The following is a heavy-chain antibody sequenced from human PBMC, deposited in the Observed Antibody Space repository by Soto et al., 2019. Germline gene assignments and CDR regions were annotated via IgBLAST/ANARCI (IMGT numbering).Heavy chain of an antibody. Sequence: SETLSLTCTVSGGSISSSSYYWGWIRQPPGKGLEWIGYIYYSGSTNYNPSLKSRVTISVDTSKNQFSLKLSSVTAADTAVYYCARLTTVTTDYYYGMDVWGQGTTVTVSS. CDR1: GGSISSSSYY. V-gene: IGHV4-61*05. CDR3: ARLTTVTTDYYYGMDV. D-gene: IGHD4-17*01. J-gene: IGHJ6*02. CDR2: IYYSGST.